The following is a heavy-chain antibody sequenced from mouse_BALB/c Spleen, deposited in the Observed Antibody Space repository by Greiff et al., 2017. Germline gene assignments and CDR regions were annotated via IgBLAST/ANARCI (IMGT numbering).Heavy chain of an antibody. Sequence: EVQLQQSGPELVKPGASVKISCKASGYSFTSYYIHWVKQRPEQGLEWIGRIDPANGNTKYDPKFQGKATITADTSSNTAYLQLSSLTSEDTAVYYCARGLSLLRFCDYWGQGTTLTVSS. D-gene: IGHD1-2*01. V-gene: IGHV14-3*02. CDR3: ARGLSLLRFCDY. CDR1: GYSFTSYY. J-gene: IGHJ2*01. CDR2: IDPANGNT.